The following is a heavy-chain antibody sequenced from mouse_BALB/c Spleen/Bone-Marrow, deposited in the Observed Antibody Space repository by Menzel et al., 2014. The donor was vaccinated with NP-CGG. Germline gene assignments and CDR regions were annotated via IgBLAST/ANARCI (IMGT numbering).Heavy chain of an antibody. CDR2: INSGGSDT. V-gene: IGHV5-9-3*01. D-gene: IGHD1-1*01. CDR1: GFTFSSYA. J-gene: IGHJ1*01. Sequence: EVQGVESGGGLVKPGGSLKLSCAASGFTFSSYAMSWVRQTPEKRLEWVAIINSGGSDTYYPDSVKGRFTISRDNDKNTLYLQMSSLGSEDTAMYYCARHGGGSSLWYFDVWGAGTTVTVSS. CDR3: ARHGGGSSLWYFDV.